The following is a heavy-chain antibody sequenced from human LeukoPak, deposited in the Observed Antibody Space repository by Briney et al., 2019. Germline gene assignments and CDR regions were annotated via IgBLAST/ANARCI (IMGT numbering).Heavy chain of an antibody. Sequence: GGSLRLSCTASGFTFSSYAMYWVRQAPGKGLEWVSGISDSGYTTYYVDAVKGRFGISRDNARDTLYMQMDSLRADDTAVYYCAKGRGNPYYFDYWGQGVLVTVSS. CDR2: ISDSGYTT. V-gene: IGHV3-23*01. CDR3: AKGRGNPYYFDY. D-gene: IGHD1-14*01. CDR1: GFTFSSYA. J-gene: IGHJ4*01.